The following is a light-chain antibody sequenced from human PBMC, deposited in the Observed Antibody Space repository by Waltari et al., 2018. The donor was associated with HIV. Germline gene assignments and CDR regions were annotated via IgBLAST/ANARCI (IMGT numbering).Light chain of an antibody. CDR2: AAS. J-gene: IGKJ1*01. CDR1: QAISNS. Sequence: DIQMTQSPSSLSASVGDRVTITCRASQAISNSLVWYQQKPGKIPQLLIYAASTLQFGVPSRFSAFGSGTNFTLAITSVQPEDVATYFCQNYNNAPRTFGQGTKVEIK. CDR3: QNYNNAPRT. V-gene: IGKV1-27*01.